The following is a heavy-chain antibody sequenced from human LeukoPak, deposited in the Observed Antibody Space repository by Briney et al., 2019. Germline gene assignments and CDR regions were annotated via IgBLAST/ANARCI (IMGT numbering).Heavy chain of an antibody. CDR2: ISSSGSTI. J-gene: IGHJ4*02. Sequence: GGSLRLSCAASGFTFSSYEMNWVRQAPGKGLEWVSYISSSGSTIYYADSVKGRFTISRDNAKNSLYLQMNSLRTEDTAVYYCARGGGYYGIDYWGQGTLVTVSS. V-gene: IGHV3-48*03. CDR1: GFTFSSYE. CDR3: ARGGGYYGIDY. D-gene: IGHD3-10*01.